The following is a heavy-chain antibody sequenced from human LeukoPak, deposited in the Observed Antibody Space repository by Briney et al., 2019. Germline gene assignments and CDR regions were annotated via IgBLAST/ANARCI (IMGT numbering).Heavy chain of an antibody. D-gene: IGHD1-1*01. CDR3: ARRAGVLNPFDF. V-gene: IGHV1-18*01. CDR2: ISAYNDNT. Sequence: ASVKVSCKASGYSFSSYGISWVRQAPGQSLEWMGCISAYNDNTDYAQRFQGRVTMTTATSTTTAYLELRSLRSDDTAVYYCARRAGVLNPFDFWGQGTQVTVPS. J-gene: IGHJ4*02. CDR1: GYSFSSYG.